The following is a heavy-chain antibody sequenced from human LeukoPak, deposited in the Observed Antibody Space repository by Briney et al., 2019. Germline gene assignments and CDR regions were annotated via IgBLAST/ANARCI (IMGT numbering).Heavy chain of an antibody. CDR3: ARGAGNSAAGSRNVFDY. J-gene: IGHJ4*02. CDR1: GGSFSGYY. Sequence: SETLSLTCAVYGGSFSGYYWSWIRQPPGKGLEWIGEINHSGSTNYNPSLKSRVTISVDTSKNQFSLKLSSVTAADTAVYYCARGAGNSAAGSRNVFDYWGQGTLIAVSS. CDR2: INHSGST. D-gene: IGHD6-13*01. V-gene: IGHV4-34*01.